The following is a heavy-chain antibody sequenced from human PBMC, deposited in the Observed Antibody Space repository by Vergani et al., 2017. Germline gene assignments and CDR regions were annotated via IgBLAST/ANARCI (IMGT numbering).Heavy chain of an antibody. CDR1: GYTFTSYG. D-gene: IGHD1-26*01. CDR2: INPSGGST. Sequence: QVQLVQSGAEVKKPGASVKVSCKASGYTFTSYGISWVRQAPGQGLEWMGIINPSGGSTSYAQKFQGRVTMTRDTSTSTVYMELSSLRSEDTAVYYCARAISGSYSADAFDIWGQGTMVTVSS. J-gene: IGHJ3*02. V-gene: IGHV1-46*03. CDR3: ARAISGSYSADAFDI.